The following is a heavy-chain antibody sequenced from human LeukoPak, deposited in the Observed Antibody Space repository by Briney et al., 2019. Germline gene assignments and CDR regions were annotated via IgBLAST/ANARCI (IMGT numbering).Heavy chain of an antibody. Sequence: SKTLSLTCTVSGGSISSYYWSWIRQPAGKGLEWIGRIYTSGSTNYNPSLKSRVTISVDKSKNQFSLKLSSVTAADTAVYYCARDLSGSYYAWFDPWGQGTLVTVSS. D-gene: IGHD1-26*01. CDR2: IYTSGST. CDR1: GGSISSYY. CDR3: ARDLSGSYYAWFDP. V-gene: IGHV4-4*07. J-gene: IGHJ5*02.